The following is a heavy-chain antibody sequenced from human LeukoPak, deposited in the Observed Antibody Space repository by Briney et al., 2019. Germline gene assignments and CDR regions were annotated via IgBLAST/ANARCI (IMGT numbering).Heavy chain of an antibody. V-gene: IGHV3-7*01. CDR1: GFTFSDYW. CDR3: ARDIPSGFYTPDY. Sequence: GGSLRLSCVASGFTFSDYWMSWVRQAPGMGLEWVANIETDGSERNYVDSVKGRFTISRDNAKNSLYLQVNSLGDEDTAVYYCARDIPSGFYTPDYWGQGTLVTVSS. J-gene: IGHJ4*02. D-gene: IGHD5-12*01. CDR2: IETDGSER.